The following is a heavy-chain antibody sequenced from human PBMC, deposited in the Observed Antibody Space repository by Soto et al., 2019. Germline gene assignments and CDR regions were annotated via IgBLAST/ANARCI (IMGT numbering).Heavy chain of an antibody. J-gene: IGHJ3*02. CDR1: GGSISSSSYY. Sequence: SETLSLTCTVSGGSISSSSYYWGWIRQPPGKGLEWIGSIYYSGSTYYNPSLKSRVTISVDTSKNQFSLKLSSVTAADTAVYYCARGFGGVIVSRRTLDAFDIWGQGTMVTVSS. CDR2: IYYSGST. CDR3: ARGFGGVIVSRRTLDAFDI. D-gene: IGHD3-16*02. V-gene: IGHV4-39*07.